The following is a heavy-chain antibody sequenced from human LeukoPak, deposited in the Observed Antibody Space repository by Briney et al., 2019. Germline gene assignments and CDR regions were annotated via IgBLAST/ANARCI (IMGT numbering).Heavy chain of an antibody. V-gene: IGHV4-31*03. D-gene: IGHD3-22*01. J-gene: IGHJ4*02. CDR3: ARTCYNVCAADYYDSSGYYYYFDY. Sequence: SEALSLTCTVSGGSISSGGYYWSWISQHPGKGLEWIGYIYYSGSTYYNPSLKSRVTISVDTSKNQFSLKLSSVTAADTAVYYCARTCYNVCAADYYDSSGYYYYFDYWGQGTLVTVSS. CDR1: GGSISSGGYY. CDR2: IYYSGST.